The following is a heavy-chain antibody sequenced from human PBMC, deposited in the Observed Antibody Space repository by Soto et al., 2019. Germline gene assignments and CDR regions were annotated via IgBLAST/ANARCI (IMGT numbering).Heavy chain of an antibody. Sequence: EAQLVESGGGLVKPGGSLRLSCAASGFTFSDACMNWVRQAPGKGLEWVGRVKSKTDGGTTDYAAPVKGRFTISRDDSKNTLYLQMNSLKTEDTAVYYCTTGEEYYYDISGYYLANWYFDLWGRGTLVTVSS. V-gene: IGHV3-15*01. CDR1: GFTFSDAC. CDR2: VKSKTDGGTT. CDR3: TTGEEYYYDISGYYLANWYFDL. J-gene: IGHJ2*01. D-gene: IGHD3-22*01.